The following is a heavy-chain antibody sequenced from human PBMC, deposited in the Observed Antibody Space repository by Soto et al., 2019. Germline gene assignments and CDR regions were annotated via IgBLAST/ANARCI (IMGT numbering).Heavy chain of an antibody. CDR3: ARIYGGTFAY. D-gene: IGHD2-15*01. V-gene: IGHV2-5*02. J-gene: IGHJ4*02. CDR2: IYWDDDK. Sequence: QITLKESGPTLVKPTQTLTLTCTFSGFSLSTGGVGVGWIRQPPGKALEWLALIYWDDDKRYSPSLKSRLTITKDTSKKQVVLTMTSMDPVDTATYFCARIYGGTFAYWGQGTLVTVSS. CDR1: GFSLSTGGVG.